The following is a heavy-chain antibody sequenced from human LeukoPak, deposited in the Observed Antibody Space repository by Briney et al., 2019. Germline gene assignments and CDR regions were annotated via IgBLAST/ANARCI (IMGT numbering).Heavy chain of an antibody. J-gene: IGHJ4*02. CDR3: SRGQKDPYGPEFDY. CDR2: IRAQIHDGTT. D-gene: IGHD3-10*01. V-gene: IGHV3-49*04. Sequence: GGSLRLSCTTSGFIFGDYNMNWVRQAPGKGREWVGYIRAQIHDGTTDFAASVKGRFTISRDDSKSIAYLQMTSLTSEDTGVYYCSRGQKDPYGPEFDYWGQGTLVTVSS. CDR1: GFIFGDYN.